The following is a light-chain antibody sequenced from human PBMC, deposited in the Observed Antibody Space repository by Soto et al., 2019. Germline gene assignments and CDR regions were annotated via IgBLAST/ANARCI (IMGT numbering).Light chain of an antibody. CDR1: QGVSRY. CDR3: QQRSNWLT. CDR2: DAS. V-gene: IGKV3-11*01. J-gene: IGKJ4*01. Sequence: EIMLTQSPATLSLSPGERATLSCRPSQGVSRYFAYYQHKRGQAPRPLISDASNRATGIPARFSGTGSGTDFTLTINSLEPEAFAVYCCQQRSNWLTFGGRTKVEIK.